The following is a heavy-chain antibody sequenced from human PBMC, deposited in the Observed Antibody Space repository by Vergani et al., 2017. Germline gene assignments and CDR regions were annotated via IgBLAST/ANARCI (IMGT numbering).Heavy chain of an antibody. CDR2: ISSSSSTI. J-gene: IGHJ4*02. D-gene: IGHD6-19*01. Sequence: EVQLVESGGGLVQPGGSLRLSCAASGFTFSSYSMNWVRQAPGKGLEWVSYISSSSSTIYYAYSVKGRFTISRDNAHNSLYLQMNSLRAEDTAVYYCARDHAVAGLDYWGQGTLVTVSS. CDR1: GFTFSSYS. V-gene: IGHV3-48*01. CDR3: ARDHAVAGLDY.